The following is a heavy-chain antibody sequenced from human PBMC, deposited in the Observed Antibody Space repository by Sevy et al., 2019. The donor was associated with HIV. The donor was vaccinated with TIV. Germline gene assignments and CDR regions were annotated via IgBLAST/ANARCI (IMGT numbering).Heavy chain of an antibody. J-gene: IGHJ6*02. CDR3: ARDLTFEKYGMDV. D-gene: IGHD3-9*01. CDR1: GGTFSSYA. CDR2: IIPIFGTA. V-gene: IGHV1-69*13. Sequence: ASVKVSCKASGGTFSSYAISWVRQAPGQGLEWMGGIIPIFGTANYAQKFQGRVTITADEFTSTAYMELSSLRSEDTAVYYCARDLTFEKYGMDVWGQGTTVTVSS.